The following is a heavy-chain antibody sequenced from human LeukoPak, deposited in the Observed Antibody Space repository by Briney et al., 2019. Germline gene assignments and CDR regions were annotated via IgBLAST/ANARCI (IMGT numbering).Heavy chain of an antibody. V-gene: IGHV1-18*01. CDR2: ISAYNGNT. CDR1: GYTFTSYG. CDR3: ARDKADVVVVAATDTGWFDP. D-gene: IGHD2-15*01. Sequence: ASVKVSCKASGYTFTSYGISWVRQAPGQGLEWMGWISAYNGNTNYAQKLQGRVTMTTDTSTSTAYMELRSLRSDDTAVYYCARDKADVVVVAATDTGWFDPWGQGTLVTVSS. J-gene: IGHJ5*02.